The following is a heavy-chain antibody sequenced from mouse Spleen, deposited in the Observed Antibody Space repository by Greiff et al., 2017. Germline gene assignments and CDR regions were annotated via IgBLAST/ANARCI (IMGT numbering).Heavy chain of an antibody. CDR1: GFNIKDYY. CDR3: NAYYGYDVYAMDY. CDR2: IDPENGDT. J-gene: IGHJ4*01. Sequence: DVKLQESGAELVRSGASVKLSCTASGFNIKDYYMHWVKQRPEQGLEWIGWIDPENGDTEYAPKFQGKATMTADTSSNTAYLQLSSLTSEDTAVYYCNAYYGYDVYAMDYWGQGTSVTVSS. V-gene: IGHV14-4*02. D-gene: IGHD2-2*01.